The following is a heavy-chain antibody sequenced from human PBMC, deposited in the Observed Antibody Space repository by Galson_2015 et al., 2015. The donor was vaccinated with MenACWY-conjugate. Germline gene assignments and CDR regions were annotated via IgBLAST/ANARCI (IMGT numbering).Heavy chain of an antibody. Sequence: SLRLSCASSGFTFSSYGMHLVRQAPGKGLERGAVILYDGSNKYYADSLKGRFTISRDNSKSTLYLQMNSLRAEDTAVYYCAKAQRGWGSADNWGQGTLVTVSS. CDR1: GFTFSSYG. D-gene: IGHD3-16*01. V-gene: IGHV3-30*18. CDR2: ILYDGSNK. J-gene: IGHJ4*02. CDR3: AKAQRGWGSADN.